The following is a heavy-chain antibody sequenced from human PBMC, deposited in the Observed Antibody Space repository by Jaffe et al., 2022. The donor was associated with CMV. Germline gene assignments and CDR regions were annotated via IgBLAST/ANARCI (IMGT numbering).Heavy chain of an antibody. Sequence: QVQLVQSGAEVKKPGASVKVSCKASGYTFTSYYMHWVRQAPGQGLEWMGIINPSGGSTSYAQKFQGRVTMTRDTSTSTVYMELSSLRSEDTAVYYCASGLRHYYDSSGSLDYWGQGTLVTVSS. D-gene: IGHD3-22*01. CDR3: ASGLRHYYDSSGSLDY. J-gene: IGHJ4*02. CDR2: INPSGGST. CDR1: GYTFTSYY. V-gene: IGHV1-46*01.